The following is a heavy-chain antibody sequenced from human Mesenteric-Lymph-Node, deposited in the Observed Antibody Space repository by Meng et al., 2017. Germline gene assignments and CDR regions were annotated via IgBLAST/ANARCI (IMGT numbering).Heavy chain of an antibody. J-gene: IGHJ4*02. V-gene: IGHV3-72*01. CDR1: GGSFSGYY. D-gene: IGHD1-26*01. Sequence: LSLTCAVYGGSFSGYYWSWIRQPPGKGLEGVGRTRNKANSYTTEYAASVKGRFTISRDDSKNSLYLQMNSLKTEDTAVYYCASLTGSTNFDYWGQGTLVTVSS. CDR3: ASLTGSTNFDY. CDR2: TRNKANSYTT.